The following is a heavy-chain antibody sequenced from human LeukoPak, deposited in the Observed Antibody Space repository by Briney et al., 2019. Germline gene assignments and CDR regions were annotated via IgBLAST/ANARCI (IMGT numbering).Heavy chain of an antibody. J-gene: IGHJ4*02. V-gene: IGHV3-30*18. CDR1: GFTFSSYG. CDR3: AKENGDHYDSSGYPGY. Sequence: PGGSLRLSCAASGFTFSSYGMHWVRQAPGKGLEWVAVISYDGSNKYYADSVKGRFTISRDNSKNTLYLQMNSLRAEDTAVYYCAKENGDHYDSSGYPGYWGRGTLVTVSS. CDR2: ISYDGSNK. D-gene: IGHD3-22*01.